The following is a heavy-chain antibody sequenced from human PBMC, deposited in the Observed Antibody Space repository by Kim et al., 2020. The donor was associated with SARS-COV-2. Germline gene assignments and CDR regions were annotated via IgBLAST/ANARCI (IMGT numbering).Heavy chain of an antibody. CDR1: GFSITTNW. J-gene: IGHJ4*02. Sequence: GGSLRLSCVVSGFSITTNWMSWVRQAPGKGLEWVAKIKEDGTEKYYGYSVEGRFTISRDNAKNSLYLQMNSLSAEDTAVYYCARDRRYSLDYWGQGTLVTVSS. CDR2: IKEDGTEK. CDR3: ARDRRYSLDY. V-gene: IGHV3-7*01. D-gene: IGHD2-15*01.